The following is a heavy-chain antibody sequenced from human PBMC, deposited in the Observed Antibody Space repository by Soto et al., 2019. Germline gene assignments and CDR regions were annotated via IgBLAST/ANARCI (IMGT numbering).Heavy chain of an antibody. Sequence: QERLVQSGAEVKKPGSSVTVSCGASGGTFNAYSISWVRQAPGHGLEWVGEVIPKVATANSAQKFRGRVTLPVDRTTSTAYMELRSLPSEDTAVYYCARFRISFRRRGGPFYEHGMDVWGQGTRVTVSS. D-gene: IGHD3-3*01. CDR1: GGTFNAYS. V-gene: IGHV1-69*01. CDR2: VIPKVATA. CDR3: ARFRISFRRRGGPFYEHGMDV. J-gene: IGHJ6*02.